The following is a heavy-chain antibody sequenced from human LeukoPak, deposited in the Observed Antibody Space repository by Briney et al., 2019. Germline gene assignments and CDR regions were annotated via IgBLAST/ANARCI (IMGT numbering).Heavy chain of an antibody. Sequence: ASVKVSCKASGYTFTSYYMHWVRQAPGQGLEWMGIINPSGGSTSYAQKFQGRVTITTDTSTSTAYMELRSLSSDDTAVYYCARAGDSSGYYYPGAFDIWGQGTMVTVSS. CDR1: GYTFTSYY. D-gene: IGHD3-22*01. V-gene: IGHV1-46*01. CDR3: ARAGDSSGYYYPGAFDI. CDR2: INPSGGST. J-gene: IGHJ3*02.